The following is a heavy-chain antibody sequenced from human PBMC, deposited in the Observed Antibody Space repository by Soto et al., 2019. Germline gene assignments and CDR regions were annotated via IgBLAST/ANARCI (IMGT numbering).Heavy chain of an antibody. CDR2: IYWNDDK. D-gene: IGHD3-9*01. CDR1: GFSLTTGGVA. CDR3: AHKLRHLDAMDV. Sequence: SGPTLVNPTQTLTLTCSFSGFSLTTGGVAVGWIRQPPGKALEWLALIYWNDDKRYSPSLKNRLTVTKDTSKNQVVLTLTNMDPVDTATYYCAHKLRHLDAMDVWGQGTTVTVSS. V-gene: IGHV2-5*01. J-gene: IGHJ6*02.